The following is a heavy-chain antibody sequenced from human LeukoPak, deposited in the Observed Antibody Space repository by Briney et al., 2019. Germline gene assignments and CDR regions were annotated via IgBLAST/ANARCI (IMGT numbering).Heavy chain of an antibody. CDR1: GGSISSYY. D-gene: IGHD2-2*01. CDR2: IYYSGST. V-gene: IGHV4-59*01. J-gene: IGHJ4*02. Sequence: PSETLSLTCTVSGGSISSYYWSWIRQPPGKGLDWIGYIYYSGSTNYNPPLKSRVTISVDTSKNQFSLKLGSVTAADTAVYYCARVADRYCSSTSCQYFDYWGQGTLVTVSS. CDR3: ARVADRYCSSTSCQYFDY.